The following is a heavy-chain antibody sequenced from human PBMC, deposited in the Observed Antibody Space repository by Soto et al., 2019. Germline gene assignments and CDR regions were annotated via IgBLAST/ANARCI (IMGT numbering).Heavy chain of an antibody. V-gene: IGHV4-59*08. CDR1: GGSISSHY. CDR2: VHNSGST. D-gene: IGHD4-4*01. J-gene: IGHJ5*01. Sequence: SETLSLTCTVSGGSISSHYWSWIRQPPGKRLEWIGYVHNSGSTNYNPSLKSRVTTAVDTSKNQFSLRLSSVTAADTAVYYCARHVYEFDHRDNSWFDSWGQGILVTVSS. CDR3: ARHVYEFDHRDNSWFDS.